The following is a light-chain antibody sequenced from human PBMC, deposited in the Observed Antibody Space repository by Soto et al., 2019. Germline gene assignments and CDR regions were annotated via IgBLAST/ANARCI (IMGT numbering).Light chain of an antibody. V-gene: IGLV2-14*03. CDR3: GSQPSSNTHVV. J-gene: IGLJ2*01. Sequence: QSVLTQPASVSGSPGQSITISCTGTSSDVGAYNYVSWYQHHPGKAPKLMIYDVTNRPSGVSNRFSGSKSGNTASLTISGLQAEDEADYYCGSQPSSNTHVVFGGGTKLTVL. CDR1: SSDVGAYNY. CDR2: DVT.